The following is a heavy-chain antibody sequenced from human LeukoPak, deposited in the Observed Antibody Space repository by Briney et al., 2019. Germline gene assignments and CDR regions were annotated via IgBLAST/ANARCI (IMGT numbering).Heavy chain of an antibody. Sequence: PGGSLRLSCAASGFTFSSYSMNWVRQAPGKGLEWGSYISSSSSTIYYADSVKGRFTISRDNAKNSLYLQMNSLRDEDTAVYYCARDLGLNYSSSWYRRGYGWFDPWGQGTLVTVSS. D-gene: IGHD6-13*01. CDR3: ARDLGLNYSSSWYRRGYGWFDP. V-gene: IGHV3-48*02. CDR2: ISSSSSTI. J-gene: IGHJ5*02. CDR1: GFTFSSYS.